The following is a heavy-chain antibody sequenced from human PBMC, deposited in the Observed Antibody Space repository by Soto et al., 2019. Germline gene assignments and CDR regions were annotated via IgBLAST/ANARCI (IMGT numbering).Heavy chain of an antibody. CDR1: GYTFTSYD. J-gene: IGHJ6*02. CDR2: MNPNSGNT. D-gene: IGHD3-3*01. CDR3: ARSITISGVVIIPHYYYGMDV. V-gene: IGHV1-8*01. Sequence: QVQLVQSGAEVKKPGASVKVSCKASGYTFTSYDINWVRQATGQGLEWMGWMNPNSGNTGYAQKFQGRVTMTRNTSISTAYMELSSLRSEGTAVYYCARSITISGVVIIPHYYYGMDVWGQGTTVTVSS.